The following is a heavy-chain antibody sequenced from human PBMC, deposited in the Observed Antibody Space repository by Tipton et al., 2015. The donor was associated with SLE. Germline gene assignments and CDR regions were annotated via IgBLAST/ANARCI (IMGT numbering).Heavy chain of an antibody. V-gene: IGHV4-34*01. J-gene: IGHJ5*02. CDR2: INDSGST. CDR3: ARSNRPGWFDP. Sequence: TLSLTCAVNGGSFSGYYWNWIRQTPGKGLEWIGDINDSGSTNYNPSLKSRVTISVDTSENQVSLNLGSVTAADTAIYYCARSNRPGWFDPWGQGTLVTVSS. CDR1: GGSFSGYY. D-gene: IGHD1-14*01.